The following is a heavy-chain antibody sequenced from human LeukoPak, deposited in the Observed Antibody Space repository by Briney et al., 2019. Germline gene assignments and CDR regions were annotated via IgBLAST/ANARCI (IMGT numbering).Heavy chain of an antibody. V-gene: IGHV4-59*01. CDR3: ARVGDSSGYPGPYWYFDL. D-gene: IGHD3-22*01. CDR1: GGSISSYH. J-gene: IGHJ2*01. Sequence: SETLSLTCTVSGGSISSYHWSWIRQPPGKGLEWIGYIYYSGSTNYNPSLKSRVTISVDTSKNQFSLKLSSVTAADTAVYYCARVGDSSGYPGPYWYFDLWGRGTLVTVSS. CDR2: IYYSGST.